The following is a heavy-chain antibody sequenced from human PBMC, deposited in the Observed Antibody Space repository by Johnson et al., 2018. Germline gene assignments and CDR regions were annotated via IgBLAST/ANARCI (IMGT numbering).Heavy chain of an antibody. Sequence: VQLVETGGGVVQPGRSLRLSCAASGFTFSSYGMHWVRQAPGKGLEWVAVISYDGSNKYYADSVKGRFTISRDNSKNTLYLQMNSLRAEDTGGYYCAKGGDPYGDYAYYMDVWGKGTTVTVSS. D-gene: IGHD4-17*01. V-gene: IGHV3-30*18. CDR2: ISYDGSNK. CDR1: GFTFSSYG. CDR3: AKGGDPYGDYAYYMDV. J-gene: IGHJ6*03.